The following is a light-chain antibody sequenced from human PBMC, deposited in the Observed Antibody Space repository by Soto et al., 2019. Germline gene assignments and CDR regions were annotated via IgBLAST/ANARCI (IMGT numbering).Light chain of an antibody. CDR3: QTWGTGIVV. CDR2: LNSDGSP. V-gene: IGLV4-69*01. J-gene: IGLJ2*01. CDR1: SGHSSYA. Sequence: QSVLTQSPSASASLGASVKLTCTLSSGHSSYAIAWHQQQPEKGPRYLMKLNSDGSPSKGDGIPDRFSGSSSGAERYLTISSLQSEDEADYYCQTWGTGIVVFGGGTQLTVL.